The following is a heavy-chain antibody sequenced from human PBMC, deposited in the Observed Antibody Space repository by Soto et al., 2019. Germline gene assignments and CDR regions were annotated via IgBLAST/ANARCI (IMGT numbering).Heavy chain of an antibody. Sequence: PSETLSLTCTVSGGSISSGGYYWSWIRQHPGKGLEWIGYIYYSGSTYYNPSLKSRVTISVDTSKNQFSLKLSSVTAADTAVYYCARRVPSGYCSSTSCYRFGFDPWGQGTLVTVSS. CDR1: GGSISSGGYY. V-gene: IGHV4-31*03. CDR3: ARRVPSGYCSSTSCYRFGFDP. CDR2: IYYSGST. J-gene: IGHJ5*02. D-gene: IGHD2-2*01.